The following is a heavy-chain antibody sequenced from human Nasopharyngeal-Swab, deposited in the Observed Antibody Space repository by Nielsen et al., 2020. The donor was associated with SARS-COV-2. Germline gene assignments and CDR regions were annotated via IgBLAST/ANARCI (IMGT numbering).Heavy chain of an antibody. CDR3: ARDRRGGSYSSFDY. CDR2: ISSSSSYI. Sequence: GGSLRLSCAASGFTFSDYYMSWIRQAPGKGLEWVSSISSSSSYIYYADSVKGRFTISRDNAKNSLYLQMNSLRAEDTAVYYCARDRRGGSYSSFDYWGQGTLVTVSS. CDR1: GFTFSDYY. D-gene: IGHD1-26*01. J-gene: IGHJ4*02. V-gene: IGHV3-11*06.